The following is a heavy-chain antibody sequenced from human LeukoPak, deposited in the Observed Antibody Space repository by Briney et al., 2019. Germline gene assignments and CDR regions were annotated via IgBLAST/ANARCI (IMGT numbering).Heavy chain of an antibody. J-gene: IGHJ4*02. CDR3: ARDLGDGYFDY. CDR1: GGSISSGDYY. V-gene: IGHV4-61*08. CDR2: IYYSGST. Sequence: PSETLSLTCTVSGGSISSGDYYWSWIRQPPGKGLEWIGYIYYSGSTNYNPSLKSRVTVSVDTSKNQFSLKLSSVTAADTAVYYCARDLGDGYFDYWGQGTLVTVSS. D-gene: IGHD3-16*01.